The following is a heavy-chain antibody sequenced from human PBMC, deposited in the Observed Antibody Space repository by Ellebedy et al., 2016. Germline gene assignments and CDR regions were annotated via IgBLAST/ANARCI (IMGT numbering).Heavy chain of an antibody. CDR2: ISNSGSTI. CDR3: ARDLRGPSYSSSWTFDP. V-gene: IGHV3-11*04. J-gene: IGHJ5*02. D-gene: IGHD6-13*01. CDR1: GFTFRDYY. Sequence: GESLKISCAGSGFTFRDYYMTWIRQAPGKGLEWVSFISNSGSTIYYADSVKGRFTISRDNSKNTLYLQMTSLRAEDTAVYYCARDLRGPSYSSSWTFDPWGQGTLVTVSS.